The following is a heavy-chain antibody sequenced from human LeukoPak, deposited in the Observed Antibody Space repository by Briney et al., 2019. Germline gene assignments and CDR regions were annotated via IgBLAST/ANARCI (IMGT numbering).Heavy chain of an antibody. CDR2: IYYSGST. CDR1: GGSFSGYY. J-gene: IGHJ5*02. D-gene: IGHD3-22*01. V-gene: IGHV4-59*08. CDR3: ARHQGLYWSDP. Sequence: SETLSLTCAVYGGSFSGYYWSWIRQPPGKGLEWTGYIYYSGSTNYNPSLKSRVTISVDTSKNQFSLKLSSVTAADTAVYYCARHQGLYWSDPWGQGTLVTVSS.